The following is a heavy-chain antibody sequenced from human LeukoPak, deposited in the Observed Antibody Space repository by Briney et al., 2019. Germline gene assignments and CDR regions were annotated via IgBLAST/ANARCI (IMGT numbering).Heavy chain of an antibody. CDR3: ARSYYDSSGYTWYFDL. Sequence: EASVKVSCKTSEYTFTGYYIHWVRQAPGQGLEWMGWINPNSGGTNYAQKFQGRVTMTRDTSISTAYMELSRLRSDDTAVYYCARSYYDSSGYTWYFDLWGRGTLVTVPS. D-gene: IGHD3-22*01. V-gene: IGHV1-2*02. J-gene: IGHJ2*01. CDR1: EYTFTGYY. CDR2: INPNSGGT.